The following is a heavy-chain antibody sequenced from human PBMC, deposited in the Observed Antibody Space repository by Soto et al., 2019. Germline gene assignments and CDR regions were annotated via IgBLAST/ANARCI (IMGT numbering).Heavy chain of an antibody. CDR2: IYYSGST. CDR3: ARGMYSSGWYVDY. CDR1: GGSISSGGYY. V-gene: IGHV4-31*03. Sequence: PSETLSLTCTVSGGSISSGGYYWSWIRQHPGKGLEWIGYIYYSGSTYYNPSLKSRVTISVDTSKNQFSLKLSSVTAADTAVYYCARGMYSSGWYVDYWGQGTLVTVSS. D-gene: IGHD6-19*01. J-gene: IGHJ4*02.